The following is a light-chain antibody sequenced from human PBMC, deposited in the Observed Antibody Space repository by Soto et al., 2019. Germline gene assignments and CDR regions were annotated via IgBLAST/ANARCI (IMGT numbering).Light chain of an antibody. V-gene: IGKV3-11*01. Sequence: EIVLTHSPATLSLSPWERAALSCRASQSVSSYLAWYQQKPGQAPRLLIYDASNRATGIPARFSGSGSGTDFTPTISSLEPEDFAVYYCQQRSNWPITFGQGTRLEI. CDR2: DAS. J-gene: IGKJ5*01. CDR3: QQRSNWPIT. CDR1: QSVSSY.